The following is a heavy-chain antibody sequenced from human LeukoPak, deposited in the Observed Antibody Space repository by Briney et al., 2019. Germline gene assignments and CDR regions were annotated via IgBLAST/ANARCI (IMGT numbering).Heavy chain of an antibody. Sequence: SETLSLTCTVSGGSISSSSYYWGWIRQPPGKGLEWIGTIYDSGETYLHPSLKSRVAISVDTSQNQFSLKLSSVTAADTAIYYCARHNSAYSSTWYSYYYYYMDVWGKGTTVTISS. J-gene: IGHJ6*03. CDR3: ARHNSAYSSTWYSYYYYYMDV. V-gene: IGHV4-39*01. D-gene: IGHD6-13*01. CDR1: GGSISSSSYY. CDR2: IYDSGET.